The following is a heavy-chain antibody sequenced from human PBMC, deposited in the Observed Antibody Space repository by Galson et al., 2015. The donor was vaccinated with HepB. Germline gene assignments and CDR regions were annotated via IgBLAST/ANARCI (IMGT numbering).Heavy chain of an antibody. CDR2: ISYDGSNK. Sequence: SLRLSCAASGFTFSSYAMHWVRQAPGKGLEWVAVISYDGSNKYYADSVKGRFTISRDNSKNTLYLQMNSLRAEDTAVYYCARDFTFVGATFAFDYWGQGTLVTVSS. CDR1: GFTFSSYA. J-gene: IGHJ4*02. CDR3: ARDFTFVGATFAFDY. V-gene: IGHV3-30*04. D-gene: IGHD1-26*01.